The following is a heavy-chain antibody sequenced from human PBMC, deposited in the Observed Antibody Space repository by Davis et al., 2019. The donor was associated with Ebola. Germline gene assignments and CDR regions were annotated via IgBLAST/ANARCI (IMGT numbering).Heavy chain of an antibody. D-gene: IGHD6-13*01. CDR1: GGTFSSYT. J-gene: IGHJ4*02. V-gene: IGHV1-69*02. CDR3: ARLDGLGAAAGKVSFDY. CDR2: IIPILGIA. Sequence: SVKVSCKASGGTFSSYTISWVRQAPGQGLEWMGRIIPILGIANYAQKFQGRVTITADKSTSTAYMELSSLRSEDTAVYYCARLDGLGAAAGKVSFDYWGQGTLVTVSS.